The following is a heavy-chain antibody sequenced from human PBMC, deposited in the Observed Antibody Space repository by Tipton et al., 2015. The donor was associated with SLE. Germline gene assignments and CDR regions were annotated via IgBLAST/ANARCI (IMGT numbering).Heavy chain of an antibody. V-gene: IGHV3-23*03. CDR3: AKLGPGEPHTYDS. Sequence: SGVRFNDYAMNWVRQAPGKGLEWVSVTHSGDSTTYYADSVKGRFTISRDDSKNTLYLQMNSLRVEDTAVYYCAKLGPGEPHTYDSWGQGTLVTVSS. CDR2: THSGDSTT. CDR1: GVRFNDYA. D-gene: IGHD2-21*01. J-gene: IGHJ4*02.